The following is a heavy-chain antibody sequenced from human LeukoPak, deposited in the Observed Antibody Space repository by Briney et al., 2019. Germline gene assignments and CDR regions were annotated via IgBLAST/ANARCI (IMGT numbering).Heavy chain of an antibody. Sequence: PGRSLRLSCAASGFSFSSYGMHWVRQAPGKGLEWVGVIWYDGSNKYYADSVKGRFTISRDNSKNTLYLQMNSLRAEDTAVYHCARDRGATSPYFDYWGQGILVTVSS. CDR3: ARDRGATSPYFDY. D-gene: IGHD1-26*01. J-gene: IGHJ4*02. V-gene: IGHV3-33*01. CDR2: IWYDGSNK. CDR1: GFSFSSYG.